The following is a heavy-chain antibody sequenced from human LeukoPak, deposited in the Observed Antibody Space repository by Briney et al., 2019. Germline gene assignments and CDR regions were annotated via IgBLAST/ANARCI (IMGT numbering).Heavy chain of an antibody. Sequence: SETLSLTCTVSGGSISSYYWSWIRQPPGKGLEWIGYIHTSGSTNYNPSLKSRVTISVDTSKNQFSLKLSSVTAADTAVYYCARSPPRDFWSGYYLDYWGQGTLVTVSS. J-gene: IGHJ4*02. D-gene: IGHD3-3*01. CDR1: GGSISSYY. CDR3: ARSPPRDFWSGYYLDY. CDR2: IHTSGST. V-gene: IGHV4-4*09.